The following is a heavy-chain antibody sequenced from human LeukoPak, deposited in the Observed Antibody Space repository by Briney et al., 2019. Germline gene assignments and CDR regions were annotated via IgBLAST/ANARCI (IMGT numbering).Heavy chain of an antibody. CDR3: ARDIGAAGA. V-gene: IGHV3-74*01. Sequence: GGSLRLSCAASGFTFSSYAMTWVRQAPGKGLEWVSRINSDGSSTSYADSVKGRFTISRDNAKNTLYLQMNSLRAEDTAVYYCARDIGAAGAWGQGTLVTVSS. CDR1: GFTFSSYA. CDR2: INSDGSST. D-gene: IGHD6-13*01. J-gene: IGHJ5*02.